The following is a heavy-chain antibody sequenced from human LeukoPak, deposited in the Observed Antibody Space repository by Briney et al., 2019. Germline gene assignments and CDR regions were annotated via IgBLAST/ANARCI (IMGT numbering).Heavy chain of an antibody. V-gene: IGHV3-23*01. CDR2: ISGSGDRT. D-gene: IGHD6-13*01. CDR1: GFTFSSYA. CDR3: AKDFFERGAAGSDY. Sequence: GGSLRLSCAASGFTFSSYAMSWVRQAPGKGLEWVSAISGSGDRTDYVDSVKGRFTISRDNSKNTLYLQMNSLRAEDTAVYYCAKDFFERGAAGSDYWGQGTLVTVSS. J-gene: IGHJ4*02.